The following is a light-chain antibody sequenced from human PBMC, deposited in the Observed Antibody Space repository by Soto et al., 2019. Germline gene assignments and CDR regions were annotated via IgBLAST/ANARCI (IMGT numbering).Light chain of an antibody. Sequence: EIEMTQPPLSLPVTPGEPASISCRSSQSHLDSADGNTYVDWYLQKPGQYPHLLIYMLSYRASGVTDRFSGSGSGTDFTLKISRVEAEDVGVYYCMQRIEFPCTFGQGTKVDIK. CDR1: QSHLDSADGNTY. CDR2: MLS. J-gene: IGKJ1*01. V-gene: IGKV2-40*01. CDR3: MQRIEFPCT.